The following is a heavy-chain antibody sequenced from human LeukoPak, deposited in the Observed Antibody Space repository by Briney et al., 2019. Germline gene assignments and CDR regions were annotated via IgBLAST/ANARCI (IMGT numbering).Heavy chain of an antibody. CDR3: ARVRGIALPGDRYMDV. J-gene: IGHJ6*03. V-gene: IGHV4-39*02. CDR1: GGSISHSGYF. D-gene: IGHD6-19*01. Sequence: SETLSLTCTVSGGSISHSGYFWAWIRQPPGKGLEWVGHIYYTESTHYSPSLKSRVTMSFDASRNQFSLNVSSVTAADTAAYYCARVRGIALPGDRYMDVWGKGTTVAVSS. CDR2: IYYTEST.